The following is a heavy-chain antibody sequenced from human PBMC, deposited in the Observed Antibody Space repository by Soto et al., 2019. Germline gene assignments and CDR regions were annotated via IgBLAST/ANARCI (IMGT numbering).Heavy chain of an antibody. V-gene: IGHV3-48*03. CDR2: ISSSSSYI. Sequence: EVQLVESGGGLVQPGGSLRLSCAASGFTFSSYEMNWVRQAPGKGLEWVSSISSSSSYIYYADSVKGRFTISRDNAKNSLYLQMNSLRAEDTAVYYCARGGSLRTATGDYWGQGTLVTVSS. CDR3: ARGGSLRTATGDY. CDR1: GFTFSSYE. D-gene: IGHD1-1*01. J-gene: IGHJ4*02.